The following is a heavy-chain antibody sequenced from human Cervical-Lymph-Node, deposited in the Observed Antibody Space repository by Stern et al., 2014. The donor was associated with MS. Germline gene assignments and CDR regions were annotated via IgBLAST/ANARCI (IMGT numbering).Heavy chain of an antibody. CDR1: VGTFSTYA. CDR3: ASGGRSSWYFDL. Sequence: QVQLVESGAEVKKPGSSVKVSCKASVGTFSTYAISWVRQAPGQGLEWIGGIIPIIGTANYAQKFQGRVTITADESTTTAYMELSSLRSEDTAVYYCASGGRSSWYFDLWGRGTLVTVSS. J-gene: IGHJ2*01. V-gene: IGHV1-69*01. CDR2: IIPIIGTA. D-gene: IGHD6-6*01.